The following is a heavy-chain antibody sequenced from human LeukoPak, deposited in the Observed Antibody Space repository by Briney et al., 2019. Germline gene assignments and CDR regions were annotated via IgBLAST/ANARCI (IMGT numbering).Heavy chain of an antibody. V-gene: IGHV3-7*03. J-gene: IGHJ4*02. CDR3: AAGAGIIRY. Sequence: GGSLRLSCAASGFTFSSYWMSWVRQAPGKGLEWVANIKQDGSEKYYVDSVKGRFTISRDNAKNSLYLQVNSLRSEDTALYYCAAGAGIIRYWGQGTLVTVSS. CDR2: IKQDGSEK. D-gene: IGHD3-10*01. CDR1: GFTFSSYW.